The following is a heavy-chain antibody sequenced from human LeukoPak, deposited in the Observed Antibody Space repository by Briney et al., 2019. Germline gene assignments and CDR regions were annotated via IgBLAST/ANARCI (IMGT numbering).Heavy chain of an antibody. CDR2: ISGSGGST. CDR1: GFTFSSYA. D-gene: IGHD6-19*01. Sequence: GGSLRLSCAASGFTFSSYAMSWVRQAPGKGLEWVSAISGSGGSTYYADSVKGRLTISRDNSKNTLYLQMNSLRAEDTAVYYCANHPPPRTSIAVAGKLDYWGQGTLVTVSS. V-gene: IGHV3-23*01. CDR3: ANHPPPRTSIAVAGKLDY. J-gene: IGHJ4*02.